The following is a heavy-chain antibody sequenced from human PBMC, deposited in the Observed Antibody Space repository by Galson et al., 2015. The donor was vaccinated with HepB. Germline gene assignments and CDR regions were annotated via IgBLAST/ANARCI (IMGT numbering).Heavy chain of an antibody. CDR2: INPSGGST. V-gene: IGHV1-46*01. CDR1: GYTFTSYY. Sequence: SVKVSCKASGYTFTSYYMHWVRQAPGQGLEWMGIINPSGGSTSYAQKFQGRVTMTRDTSTSTVYMELSSLRSEDTAVYYCARDGGYCSSTSCLPYYDMDVWGQGTTVTVSS. CDR3: ARDGGYCSSTSCLPYYDMDV. J-gene: IGHJ6*02. D-gene: IGHD2-2*01.